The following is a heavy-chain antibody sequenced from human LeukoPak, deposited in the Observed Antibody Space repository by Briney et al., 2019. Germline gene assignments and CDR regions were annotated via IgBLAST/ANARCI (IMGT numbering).Heavy chain of an antibody. J-gene: IGHJ4*02. Sequence: SETLSLTCTVSGDSISSRRHYWGWIRQPPGKGLEWIGNVYYRGSTYYNPSLKSRVTISVDTSKNQFSLKLTSVTAADTAVYYCARVSFGGKTFDYWGQGTLVTVSS. CDR2: VYYRGST. V-gene: IGHV4-39*01. CDR1: GDSISSRRHY. CDR3: ARVSFGGKTFDY. D-gene: IGHD4-23*01.